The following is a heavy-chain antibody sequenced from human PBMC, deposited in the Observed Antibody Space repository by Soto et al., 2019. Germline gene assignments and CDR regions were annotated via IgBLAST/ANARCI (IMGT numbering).Heavy chain of an antibody. CDR3: AKFRYCISSNCHLDFDY. CDR1: GFTFSSYA. J-gene: IGHJ4*02. D-gene: IGHD2-2*01. V-gene: IGHV3-23*01. CDR2: IGDSGGST. Sequence: GGSLRLSCAASGFTFSSYAMSWVRQAPGEGLEWVSSIGDSGGSTYYVDSVKGRFTISRDNTKNTMFLQMNSLRAEDTAVYFCAKFRYCISSNCHLDFDYWGQGTLVTVSS.